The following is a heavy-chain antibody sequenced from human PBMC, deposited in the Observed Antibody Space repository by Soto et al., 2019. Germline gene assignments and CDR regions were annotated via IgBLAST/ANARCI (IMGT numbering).Heavy chain of an antibody. J-gene: IGHJ6*02. CDR1: GFSVTNSY. V-gene: IGHV3-53*01. CDR2: LYSSGTT. CDR3: ARDWSKFSYNYPYYYAMDA. Sequence: GSLRLSCTVSGFSVTNSYINWVRQAPGKGLEWVSILYSSGTTYYADSVRGRFTVSRDDSKNTLFLHMNSLRADDTAVYYCARDWSKFSYNYPYYYAMDAWGQGTTVTVSS. D-gene: IGHD5-18*01.